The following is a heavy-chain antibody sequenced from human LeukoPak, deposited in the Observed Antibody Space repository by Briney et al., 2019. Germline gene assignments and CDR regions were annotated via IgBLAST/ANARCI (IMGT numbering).Heavy chain of an antibody. CDR2: IYYSGST. Sequence: PSETLSLTCTASGGSISSGSYYWNWIPQPPGKGLEWIGYIYYSGSTKYNPSLKSPVTISVDTSKNQFSLKLSSVTAADTAVYYCASARGTSYYSTSFDYWGQGNLVTVSS. CDR3: ASARGTSYYSTSFDY. CDR1: GGSISSGSYY. J-gene: IGHJ4*02. V-gene: IGHV4-61*01. D-gene: IGHD3-22*01.